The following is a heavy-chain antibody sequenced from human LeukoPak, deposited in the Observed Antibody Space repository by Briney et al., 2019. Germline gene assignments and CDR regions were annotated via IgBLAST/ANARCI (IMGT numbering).Heavy chain of an antibody. V-gene: IGHV4-34*01. D-gene: IGHD6-13*01. CDR1: GGSFSGYY. CDR3: ARGGSAANRAPL. CDR2: INHSRNT. J-gene: IGHJ4*02. Sequence: SETLSLTCAVYGGSFSGYYWSLIRQPPGKGLEWIGEINHSRNTNYNPSLKSRVTTSLDTSKNQFSLKLSSVTAADTAVYYCARGGSAANRAPLWGQGTLVTVSS.